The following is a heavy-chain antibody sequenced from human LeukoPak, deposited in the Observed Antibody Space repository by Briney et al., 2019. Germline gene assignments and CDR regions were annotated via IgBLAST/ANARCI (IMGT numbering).Heavy chain of an antibody. V-gene: IGHV1-18*01. CDR1: GYTFTSYG. D-gene: IGHD4-23*01. J-gene: IGHJ3*01. CDR3: ASRAGNSFHGLDV. CDR2: ISAYNGDT. Sequence: GASVKVSCRASGYTFTSYGINWVRQAPGQGLAWMGWISAYNGDTSSAQTLQGRITMTTDTSTSTAYMELRSLTSDDTAVYYCASRAGNSFHGLDVWGQGTMVSVSS.